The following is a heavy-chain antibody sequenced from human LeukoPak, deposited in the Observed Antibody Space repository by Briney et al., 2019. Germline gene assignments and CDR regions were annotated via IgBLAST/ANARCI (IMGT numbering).Heavy chain of an antibody. V-gene: IGHV4-59*01. CDR3: ARDLYGRSSRFDY. J-gene: IGHJ4*02. Sequence: PSETLSLTCTVSGGSISGYYWSWIRQPPGKGLEWIGSIFYSGSTNYNPSLKSRVTISVDTSKNQFSLKLSSVTAADTAVYYCARDLYGRSSRFDYWGQGTLVTVSS. CDR2: IFYSGST. D-gene: IGHD3-10*01. CDR1: GGSISGYY.